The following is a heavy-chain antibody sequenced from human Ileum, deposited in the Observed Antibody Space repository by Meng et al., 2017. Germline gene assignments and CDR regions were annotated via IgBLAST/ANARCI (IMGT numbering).Heavy chain of an antibody. Sequence: QVQLQEPGPGLVEPSGTLSLTCAVSGASISIGYWWSWGRQPPGKGLEWIGEIHHGGGTNYNPSLKSRVTISVDKSSNQYTLRLTSVTAADTAMYYCARNGAYSADPWGQGTLVTVSS. J-gene: IGHJ5*02. V-gene: IGHV4-4*02. CDR1: GASISIGYW. D-gene: IGHD2-21*01. CDR2: IHHGGGT. CDR3: ARNGAYSADP.